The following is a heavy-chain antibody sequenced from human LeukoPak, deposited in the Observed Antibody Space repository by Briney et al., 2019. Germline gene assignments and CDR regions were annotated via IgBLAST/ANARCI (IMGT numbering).Heavy chain of an antibody. D-gene: IGHD6-13*01. Sequence: GGSLRLSCAASGFTFGDYDMSWVRQAPGKGLEWVSGINWIGSSTGYADPVKGRFTIFRDNAKNSLYLQVNSLRVEDTALYYCARAVSSNWYYFDYWGQGTLVTVSS. CDR2: INWIGSST. CDR1: GFTFGDYD. V-gene: IGHV3-20*04. CDR3: ARAVSSNWYYFDY. J-gene: IGHJ4*02.